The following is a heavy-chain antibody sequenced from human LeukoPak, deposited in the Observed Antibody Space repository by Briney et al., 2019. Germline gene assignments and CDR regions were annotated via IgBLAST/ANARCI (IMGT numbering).Heavy chain of an antibody. J-gene: IGHJ3*02. CDR2: ISAYNGNT. V-gene: IGHV1-18*01. CDR1: GYTFTNYG. CDR3: ARYHTSLRYSDPDAFDI. Sequence: GASVKVSCKASGYTFTNYGVIWVRQAPGQGLEWMGWISAYNGNTNYAQKFQGRVTMTTDTSTNTAYMELRSLRSDDTAVYYCARYHTSLRYSDPDAFDIWGQGTMVTVSS. D-gene: IGHD3-9*01.